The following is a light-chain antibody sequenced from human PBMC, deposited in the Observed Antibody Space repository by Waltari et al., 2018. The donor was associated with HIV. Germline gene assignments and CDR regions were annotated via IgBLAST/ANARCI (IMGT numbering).Light chain of an antibody. CDR2: KAS. Sequence: DIQMTQSPSPLSASVGDRVIITCRASQGISSGLAWYQQRPGRAPNVLIYKASSLRSGVPSRFSGSGSGTEFTLTISSLQPDDFATYYCQQYNGYPLTFGGGTKVEIK. CDR1: QGISSG. V-gene: IGKV1-5*03. J-gene: IGKJ4*01. CDR3: QQYNGYPLT.